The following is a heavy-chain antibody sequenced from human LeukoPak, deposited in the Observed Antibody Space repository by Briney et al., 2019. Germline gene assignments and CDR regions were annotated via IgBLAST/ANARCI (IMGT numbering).Heavy chain of an antibody. V-gene: IGHV3-9*01. CDR3: ARASYYYDTSGLGAFDI. J-gene: IGHJ3*02. CDR2: INWDGSRI. Sequence: GGSLRLSCAASGFTFDDHAMYWVRQAPGKGLEWVSGINWDGSRIGYVDAVKGRFTISRDSAKNSLYLQMNSLRAEDTALYYCARASYYYDTSGLGAFDIWGQGTLVTVSS. CDR1: GFTFDDHA. D-gene: IGHD3-22*01.